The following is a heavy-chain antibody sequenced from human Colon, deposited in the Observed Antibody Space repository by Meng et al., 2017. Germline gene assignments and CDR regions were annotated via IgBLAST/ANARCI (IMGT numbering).Heavy chain of an antibody. V-gene: IGHV3-11*01. CDR2: ISSSGSTI. D-gene: IGHD5-24*01. Sequence: GGSLRLSCAASGFTFSDYYMSWIRQAPGKGLEWVSYISSSGSTIYYADSVKGRFTISRDNAKNSLYLQMNSLRAEDTAVYYCARALGRWLQLVGLVSPNDAFDIWGQGTMVTVSS. CDR1: GFTFSDYY. J-gene: IGHJ3*02. CDR3: ARALGRWLQLVGLVSPNDAFDI.